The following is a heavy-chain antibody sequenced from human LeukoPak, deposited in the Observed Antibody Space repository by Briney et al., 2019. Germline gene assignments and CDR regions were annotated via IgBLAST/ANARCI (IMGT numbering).Heavy chain of an antibody. Sequence: ASVKVSCKASGYTFTSYDINWVRQATGQGLKWMGWMNPNSGNTGYAQKFQGRVTMTRNTSISTAYMELSSLRSEDTAVYYCARAVYHIAAAEDYWGQGTLVTVSS. CDR1: GYTFTSYD. V-gene: IGHV1-8*01. CDR2: MNPNSGNT. CDR3: ARAVYHIAAAEDY. D-gene: IGHD6-13*01. J-gene: IGHJ4*02.